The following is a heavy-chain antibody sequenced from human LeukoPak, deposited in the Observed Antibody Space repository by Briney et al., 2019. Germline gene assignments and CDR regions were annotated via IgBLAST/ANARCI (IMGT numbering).Heavy chain of an antibody. CDR2: IYSGGST. CDR3: AIDGLYSSSWLGDY. J-gene: IGHJ4*02. V-gene: IGHV3-66*01. CDR1: AFTVSSNY. Sequence: TGGSLRLSCAASAFTVSSNYMSWVRQAPGKRLEWVSVIYSGGSTYYADSAKASFTISRDNSKNTLYLQMNSLRAEDTAVYYCAIDGLYSSSWLGDYWGQGTLVTVYS. D-gene: IGHD6-13*01.